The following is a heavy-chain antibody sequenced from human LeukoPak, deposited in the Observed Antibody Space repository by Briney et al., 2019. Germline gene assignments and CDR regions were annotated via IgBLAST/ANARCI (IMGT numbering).Heavy chain of an antibody. J-gene: IGHJ4*02. V-gene: IGHV4-61*02. Sequence: PSETLSLTCTVSGGSLSSGSDYWSRIRQSAGKGLEWIGRIYASGSTNYNPSLKSRVTISVDTSKNQFSLKLSSVTAVDTAVYYCARSGYSNFDYWGQGTLVTVSS. CDR1: GGSLSSGSDY. CDR3: ARSGYSNFDY. CDR2: IYASGST. D-gene: IGHD3-3*01.